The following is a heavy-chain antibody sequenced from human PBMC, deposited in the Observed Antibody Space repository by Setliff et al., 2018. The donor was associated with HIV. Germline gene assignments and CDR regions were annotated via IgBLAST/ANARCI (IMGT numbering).Heavy chain of an antibody. CDR1: GYTFTDYF. D-gene: IGHD3-22*01. CDR2: ISPDNGNT. V-gene: IGHV1-2*02. Sequence: ASVKVSCKSSGYTFTDYFIHWVRQAPGQGLDWMGWISPDNGNTRISQRFRGGVTMTSDRSINTAYLQLSGLTSDDTAVYYCARDEGFDSSGYNLGTFDYWGQGTLVTVSS. CDR3: ARDEGFDSSGYNLGTFDY. J-gene: IGHJ4*02.